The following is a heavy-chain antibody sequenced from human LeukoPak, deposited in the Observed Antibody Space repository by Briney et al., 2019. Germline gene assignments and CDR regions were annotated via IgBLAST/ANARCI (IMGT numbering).Heavy chain of an antibody. CDR1: GFTFSSYG. CDR2: IRYDGSNK. Sequence: GGSLRLSCAASGFTFSSYGMHWVRQAPGKGLEWVAFIRYDGSNKYYADSVKGRFTISRDHSKNTLYLQMNSLRAEDTAVYYCAKVGDSSSWYPSGNFDYWGQGTLVTVSS. CDR3: AKVGDSSSWYPSGNFDY. D-gene: IGHD6-13*01. J-gene: IGHJ4*02. V-gene: IGHV3-30*02.